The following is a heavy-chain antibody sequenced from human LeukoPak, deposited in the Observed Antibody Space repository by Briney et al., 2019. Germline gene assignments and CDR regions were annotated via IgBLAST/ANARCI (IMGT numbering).Heavy chain of an antibody. J-gene: IGHJ4*02. CDR2: VRARGVGT. CDR3: AQVRPPSGSGWYGGDDY. D-gene: IGHD6-19*01. V-gene: IGHV3-23*01. Sequence: RGSLRLSCAASGFTFSDHVVRWVRQAAGGGRGWVSSVRARGVGTHYADSVKGRFTISRDNSKNTLYLQMNSLRVEDTAVYDCAQVRPPSGSGWYGGDDYWGQGILVTVSS. CDR1: GFTFSDHV.